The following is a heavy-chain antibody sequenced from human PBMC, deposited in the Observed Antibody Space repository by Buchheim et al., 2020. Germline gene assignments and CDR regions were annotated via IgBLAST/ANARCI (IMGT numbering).Heavy chain of an antibody. CDR1: GFTFSSHS. D-gene: IGHD1-1*01. J-gene: IGHJ6*03. CDR2: IEQGGYAD. Sequence: EVQLLESGGGLVQPGGSLTLSCTASGFTFSSHSMSWVRQAPGKGLEWVSNIEQGGYADYYVDSVKGRFIISRDNSKNTLYLQMARMRAEGTAMYDCAKNDNRKPYYRYYYYMDVWGKGT. CDR3: AKNDNRKPYYRYYYYMDV. V-gene: IGHV3-7*03.